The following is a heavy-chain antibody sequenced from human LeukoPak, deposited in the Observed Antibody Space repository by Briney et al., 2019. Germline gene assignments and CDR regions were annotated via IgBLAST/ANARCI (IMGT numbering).Heavy chain of an antibody. CDR2: ISSSSSTI. CDR3: ARDSVVVTAID. CDR1: GFTFSSYS. Sequence: PGGSLRLSCAASGFTFSSYSMNWVRQAPGKGLEWVSYISSSSSTIYYADSVKGRFTISRDNAKNSLYLQMNSLRAEDTAVYYCARDSVVVTAIDWGQGTLVTVSS. J-gene: IGHJ4*02. V-gene: IGHV3-48*01. D-gene: IGHD2-21*02.